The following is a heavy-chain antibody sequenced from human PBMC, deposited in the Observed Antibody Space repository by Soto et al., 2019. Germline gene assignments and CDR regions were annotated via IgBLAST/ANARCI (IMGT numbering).Heavy chain of an antibody. CDR3: AGGITIFGVVIIPDYGMDV. D-gene: IGHD3-3*01. Sequence: ASVKVSCKASGGTFSSYAISWVRQAPGQGLEWMGGIIPIFGTANYAQKFQGRVTITADESTSTAYMELSSLRSEDTAVYYCAGGITIFGVVIIPDYGMDVWGQGTTVTV. CDR1: GGTFSSYA. CDR2: IIPIFGTA. V-gene: IGHV1-69*13. J-gene: IGHJ6*02.